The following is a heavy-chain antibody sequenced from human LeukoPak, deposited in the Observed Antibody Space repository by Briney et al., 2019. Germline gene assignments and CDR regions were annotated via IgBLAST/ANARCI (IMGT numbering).Heavy chain of an antibody. D-gene: IGHD6-13*01. V-gene: IGHV3-30*18. CDR1: GFTFSSYG. J-gene: IGHJ4*02. CDR2: ISYDGSNK. Sequence: GRSLRLSCAASGFTFSSYGMHWVRQAPGKELEWVAVISYDGSNKYYADSVKGRFTISRDNSKNTLYLQMNSLRAEDTAVYYCAKGTWAAAGTSFDYWGQGTLVTVSS. CDR3: AKGTWAAAGTSFDY.